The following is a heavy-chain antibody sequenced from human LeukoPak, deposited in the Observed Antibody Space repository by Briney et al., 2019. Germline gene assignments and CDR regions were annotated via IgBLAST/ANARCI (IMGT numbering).Heavy chain of an antibody. V-gene: IGHV3-23*01. CDR1: GFTFGSCA. CDR2: ISGSGGST. CDR3: VREFPGREFDY. D-gene: IGHD3-10*01. Sequence: GGSLRLSCAASGFTFGSCAMSWVRQAPGKGLEWVSAISGSGGSTYYADSVKGRFTISRDNSKNTLYLQMNSLRAEDTAVYYCVREFPGREFDYWGQGTLVTVSS. J-gene: IGHJ4*02.